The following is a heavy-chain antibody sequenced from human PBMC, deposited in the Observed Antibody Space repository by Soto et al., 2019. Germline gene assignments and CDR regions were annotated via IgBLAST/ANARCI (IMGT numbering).Heavy chain of an antibody. CDR1: VGTFSIYA. CDR3: ARDPQDYGGNSGLFDY. J-gene: IGHJ4*02. CDR2: IIPIFGTA. Sequence: GASVKVSCKASVGTFSIYAISWVRQAPGQGLEWMGGIIPIFGTANYAQKFQGRVTITADESTSTAYMELSSLRSEDTAVYYCARDPQDYGGNSGLFDYWGQGTLVTVSS. D-gene: IGHD4-17*01. V-gene: IGHV1-69*13.